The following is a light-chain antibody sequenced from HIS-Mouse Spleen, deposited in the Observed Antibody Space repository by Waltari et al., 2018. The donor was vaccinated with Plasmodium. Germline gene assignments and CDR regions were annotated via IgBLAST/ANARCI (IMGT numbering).Light chain of an antibody. CDR2: GAS. CDR1: QSVSSK. CDR3: QQYNNWSFT. V-gene: IGKV3-15*01. Sequence: EIVMTQSPAPLSVSPGERATLSCRASQSVSSKLAWYQQKPGQAPRLLIYGASTRATGIPARFSGSGSGTEFTLTISSLQSEDFAVYYCQQYNNWSFTFGPGTKVDIK. J-gene: IGKJ3*01.